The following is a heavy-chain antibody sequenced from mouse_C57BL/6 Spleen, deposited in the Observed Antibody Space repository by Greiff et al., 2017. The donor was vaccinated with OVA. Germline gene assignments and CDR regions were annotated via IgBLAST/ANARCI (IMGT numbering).Heavy chain of an antibody. CDR1: GYTFTDYN. D-gene: IGHD1-1*01. J-gene: IGHJ2*01. Sequence: EVQLQQSGPELVKPGASVKIPCKASGYTFTDYNMDWVKQSHGKSLEWIGDINPNNGGTIYNQKFKGKATLTVDKSSSTAYMELRSLTSEDTAVYYCARRVITTVVGFDYWGQGTTLTVSS. V-gene: IGHV1-18*01. CDR3: ARRVITTVVGFDY. CDR2: INPNNGGT.